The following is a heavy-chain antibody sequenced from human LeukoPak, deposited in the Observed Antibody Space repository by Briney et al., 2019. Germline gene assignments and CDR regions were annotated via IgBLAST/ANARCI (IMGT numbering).Heavy chain of an antibody. D-gene: IGHD4-17*01. CDR3: ARDRTVTPYGYGMDV. CDR1: GFTFSSYS. J-gene: IGHJ6*02. V-gene: IGHV3-21*01. CDR2: ISSSSSYI. Sequence: PGGSLRLSCAASGFTFSSYSMNWVRQAPGKGLEWVSSISSSSSYIYYADSVKGRFTISRDNAKNSLYLQMNSLRAEDAAVYYCARDRTVTPYGYGMDVWGQGTTVTVSS.